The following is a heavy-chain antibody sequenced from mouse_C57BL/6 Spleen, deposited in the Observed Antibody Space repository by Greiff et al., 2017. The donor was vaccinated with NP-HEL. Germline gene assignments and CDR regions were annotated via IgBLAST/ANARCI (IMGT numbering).Heavy chain of an antibody. CDR3: ARAYYGSSLAWFAY. CDR1: GFTFSSYA. Sequence: EVQGVESGGGLVKPGGSLKLSCAASGFTFSSYAMSWVRQTPEKRLEWVATISDGGSYTYYPDNVKGRFTISRDNAKNNLYLQMSHLKSEDTAMYYCARAYYGSSLAWFAYGGQGTLVTVSA. D-gene: IGHD1-1*01. CDR2: ISDGGSYT. V-gene: IGHV5-4*01. J-gene: IGHJ3*01.